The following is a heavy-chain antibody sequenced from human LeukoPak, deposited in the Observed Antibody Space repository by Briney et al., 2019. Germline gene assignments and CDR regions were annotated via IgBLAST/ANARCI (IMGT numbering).Heavy chain of an antibody. CDR2: IYYSGST. Sequence: SETLSLTCTVSGGSISSGSYYWSWIRQPPGKGLEWIGCIYYSGSTYYNPSLKSRVTISVDTSKNQFSLKLSSVTAADTAVYYCARRMGVVVPAAYFDYWGQGTLVTVSS. J-gene: IGHJ4*02. D-gene: IGHD2-2*01. CDR1: GGSISSGSYY. V-gene: IGHV4-39*01. CDR3: ARRMGVVVPAAYFDY.